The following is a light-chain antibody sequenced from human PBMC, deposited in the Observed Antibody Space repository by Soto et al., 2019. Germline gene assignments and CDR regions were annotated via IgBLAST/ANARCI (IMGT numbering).Light chain of an antibody. CDR3: QQYGSLPET. V-gene: IGKV3-20*01. J-gene: IGKJ1*01. CDR1: QSVRSDY. CDR2: DAS. Sequence: EIVLTQSPGTLSLSPGERATLSCRASQSVRSDYLAWNQQKPGQAPRLLIYDASSRATGIPDRFSGSGSGTDFTLTISRLEPEDFAVYFCQQYGSLPETFGQGTKVDIK.